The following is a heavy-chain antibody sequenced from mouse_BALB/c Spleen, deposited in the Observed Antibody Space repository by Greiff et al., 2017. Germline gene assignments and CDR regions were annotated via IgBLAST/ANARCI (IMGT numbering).Heavy chain of an antibody. V-gene: IGHV6-6*02. CDR3: TRGGNYRGFDV. CDR2: IRLKSNNYAT. Sequence: EVKLEESGGGLVQPGGSMKLSCVASGFTFSNYWMNWVRQSPEKGLEWVAEIRLKSNNYATHYAESVKGRFTISRDESKSSVYLQMNNLRAEDTGIYCCTRGGNYRGFDVWGAGTTVTVSS. J-gene: IGHJ1*01. D-gene: IGHD2-1*01. CDR1: GFTFSNYW.